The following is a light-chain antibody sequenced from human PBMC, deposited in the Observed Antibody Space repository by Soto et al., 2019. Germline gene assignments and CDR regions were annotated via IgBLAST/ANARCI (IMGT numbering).Light chain of an antibody. CDR3: SSYSSNTALV. V-gene: IGLV2-14*01. CDR2: DVN. CDR1: SSDVGGYNY. J-gene: IGLJ3*02. Sequence: QSVLTQPASVSGSPGQSITISCTGTSSDVGGYNYVSWYQQRPGKAPKLMIYDVNNRPSGVSNRFSASKSGNTASLTISGLQAEDEADYYCSSYSSNTALVFGGGTKVTVL.